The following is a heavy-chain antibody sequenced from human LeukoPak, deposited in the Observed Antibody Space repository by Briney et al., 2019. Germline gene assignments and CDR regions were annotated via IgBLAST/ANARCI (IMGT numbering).Heavy chain of an antibody. CDR3: ARGREIFGVVYGMDV. D-gene: IGHD3-3*01. Sequence: ASVKVSCKASGYTFTSYDINWVRQATGQGLEWMGWMNPNSGNTGYAQKFQGRVTMTRNTSISTAYMELSSLRSEDTAVYYCARGREIFGVVYGMDVWGQGTTVTVSS. CDR1: GYTFTSYD. J-gene: IGHJ6*02. V-gene: IGHV1-8*01. CDR2: MNPNSGNT.